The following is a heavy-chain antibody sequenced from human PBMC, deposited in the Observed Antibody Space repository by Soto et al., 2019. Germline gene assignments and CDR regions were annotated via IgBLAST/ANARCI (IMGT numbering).Heavy chain of an antibody. D-gene: IGHD3-10*01. Sequence: SETLSLTCTVSGGSISSGGYYWSWIRQHPGKGLEWIGYIYYSGSTNYNPYLKSRVTISVNTSKNQFSLKLSSVTAADTAVYYCARARRRSYNWFDPWGQGTLVTVSS. CDR3: ARARRRSYNWFDP. J-gene: IGHJ5*02. CDR1: GGSISSGGYY. V-gene: IGHV4-61*08. CDR2: IYYSGST.